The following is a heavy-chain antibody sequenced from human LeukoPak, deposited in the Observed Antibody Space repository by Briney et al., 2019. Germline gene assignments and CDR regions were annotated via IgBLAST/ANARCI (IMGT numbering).Heavy chain of an antibody. J-gene: IGHJ5*02. D-gene: IGHD2-8*01. CDR3: ARQPDALVYLGWFDP. CDR2: ISAYNGNT. Sequence: GASVKVSCKASGYTFTSYGISWVRQAPGQGLEWMGWISAYNGNTNYAQKLQGRVTMTTDTSTSTAYMELRSLRSDDTAVYYCARQPDALVYLGWFDPWGQGTLVTVSS. CDR1: GYTFTSYG. V-gene: IGHV1-18*01.